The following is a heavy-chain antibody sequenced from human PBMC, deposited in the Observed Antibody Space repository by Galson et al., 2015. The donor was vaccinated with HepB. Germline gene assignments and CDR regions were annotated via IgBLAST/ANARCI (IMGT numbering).Heavy chain of an antibody. D-gene: IGHD3-22*01. CDR3: ARAEYYDKNAFDI. J-gene: IGHJ3*02. CDR2: ISSSSTTI. Sequence: SLRLSCAASTFIFSTYSMNWVRQAPGKGLEWVSYISSSSTTIYYADSVKGRFTISRENAKNSLYLQMNSLRAGDTALYYCARAEYYDKNAFDIWGQGTMVTVSS. V-gene: IGHV3-48*01. CDR1: TFIFSTYS.